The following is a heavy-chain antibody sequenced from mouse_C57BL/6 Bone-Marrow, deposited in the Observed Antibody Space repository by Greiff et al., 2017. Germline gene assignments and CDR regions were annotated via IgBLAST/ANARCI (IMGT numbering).Heavy chain of an antibody. V-gene: IGHV5-6*01. CDR2: ISSGGSNT. CDR3: ASYYFGRGDY. J-gene: IGHJ4*01. Sequence: EVKLVESGGDLVKPGGSLKLSCAASGFTFSSYGMSWVRQTPDKRLEWVGTISSGGSNTYYPDSVKGRFTISRDNAKNTLYLQMSSLKSEDTAMYDCASYYFGRGDYWGQGTSVTVSS. CDR1: GFTFSSYG. D-gene: IGHD1-1*01.